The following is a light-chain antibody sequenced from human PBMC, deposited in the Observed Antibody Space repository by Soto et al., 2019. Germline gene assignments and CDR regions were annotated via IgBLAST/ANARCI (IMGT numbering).Light chain of an antibody. CDR1: QSVSSN. CDR2: GAS. CDR3: QQYNNWPPWT. J-gene: IGKJ1*01. V-gene: IGKV3-15*01. Sequence: EIVMTQSPATLSVSPGERATLSCSASQSVSSNLAWYQQKPGQAPRLLIYGASTRATGIPARFSGSGSGKAFTLTVSSLQSEDFAVYYCQQYNNWPPWTFGQGTKVEIK.